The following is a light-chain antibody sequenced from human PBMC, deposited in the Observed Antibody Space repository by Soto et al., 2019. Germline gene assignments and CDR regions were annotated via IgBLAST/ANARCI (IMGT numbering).Light chain of an antibody. CDR1: SSNIGNNH. CDR3: GTWDGTRGVVL. Sequence: QSVLTQPPSVSAAPGQRVTISCSGSSSNIGNNHVSWYQQLPGTAPKLLIYDSNKRPSGIPDRFSGSKSGTSATLGITGLRTGEEADYYWGTWDGTRGVVLFGGGTTLTAL. CDR2: DSN. J-gene: IGLJ2*01. V-gene: IGLV1-51*01.